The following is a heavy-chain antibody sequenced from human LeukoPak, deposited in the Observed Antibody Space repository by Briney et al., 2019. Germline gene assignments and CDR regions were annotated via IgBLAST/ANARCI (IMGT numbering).Heavy chain of an antibody. V-gene: IGHV4-59*01. D-gene: IGHD2-21*01. CDR3: ARGLPGYAGGDDAFDI. CDR2: IYYSGIT. CDR1: GGSITGYY. Sequence: SETLSLTCNVSGGSITGYYWSWIRQPPGKGLEYIGYIYYSGITNYNPSLRSRLTISVGTSKNQFSLKLSSVTAADTAKYYCARGLPGYAGGDDAFDIWGQGTVVIVS. J-gene: IGHJ3*02.